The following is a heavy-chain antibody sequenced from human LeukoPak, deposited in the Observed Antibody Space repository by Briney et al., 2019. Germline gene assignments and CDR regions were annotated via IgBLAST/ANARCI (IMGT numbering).Heavy chain of an antibody. CDR1: GGSISSYY. D-gene: IGHD3-22*01. CDR3: ARSRTGGGYYYWYFDL. CDR2: IYYSGST. V-gene: IGHV4-59*01. Sequence: SETLSLTCTVSGGSISSYYWSWIRQPPGKGLEWIGYIYYSGSTNYNPSLKSRVTISVDTSKNQFSLKLSPVTAADTAVYYCARSRTGGGYYYWYFDLWGRGTLVTVSS. J-gene: IGHJ2*01.